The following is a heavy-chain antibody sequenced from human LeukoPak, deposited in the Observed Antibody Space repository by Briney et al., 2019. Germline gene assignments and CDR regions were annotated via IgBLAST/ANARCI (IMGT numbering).Heavy chain of an antibody. Sequence: PGGSLRLSCAASGFTFNSYGMHWVRQAPGKGLEWVAFIRFDGTNKYYADSVKGRFTISGDNSKNTLYLQMNSLRAEDTAVYYCAKRVGATETYYFDYWGQGTLVTVSS. J-gene: IGHJ4*02. V-gene: IGHV3-30*02. CDR2: IRFDGTNK. D-gene: IGHD1-26*01. CDR3: AKRVGATETYYFDY. CDR1: GFTFNSYG.